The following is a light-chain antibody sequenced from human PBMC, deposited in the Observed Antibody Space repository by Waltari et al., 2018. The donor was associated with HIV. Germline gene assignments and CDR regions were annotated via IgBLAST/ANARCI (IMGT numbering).Light chain of an antibody. CDR2: SNN. Sequence: QSVLTQPPSASGTPGQRVTISCSGSSSNIGSNTVNWYQQLPGIAPKLLIYSNNQRRSGVPDRVSGSKSGTSASRAISGLQSEDEADYYCAAWDDSLNGHWVFGGGTKLTVL. CDR1: SSNIGSNT. J-gene: IGLJ3*02. CDR3: AAWDDSLNGHWV. V-gene: IGLV1-44*01.